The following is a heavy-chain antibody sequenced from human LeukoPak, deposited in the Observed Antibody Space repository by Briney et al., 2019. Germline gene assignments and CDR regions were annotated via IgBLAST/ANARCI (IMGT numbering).Heavy chain of an antibody. D-gene: IGHD3-22*01. J-gene: IGHJ4*02. CDR1: GGTFTSYG. Sequence: ASVKVSCKASGGTFTSYGISWVRQAPGQGLEWMGWISAYNGNTNYAQKLQGRVTMTTDTSTSTAYMELRSLRSDDTAVYYCARDVGNYYDSSGYLPFDYWGQGTLVTVSS. CDR2: ISAYNGNT. CDR3: ARDVGNYYDSSGYLPFDY. V-gene: IGHV1-18*01.